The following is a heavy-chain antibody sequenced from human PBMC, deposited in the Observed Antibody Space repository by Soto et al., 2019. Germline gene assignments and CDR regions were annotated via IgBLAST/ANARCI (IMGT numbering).Heavy chain of an antibody. CDR1: GFTFSSYW. D-gene: IGHD3-16*01. CDR2: ISSDGSST. J-gene: IGHJ6*03. Sequence: EVQLVESGGGLVQPGGSLRLSCAASGFTFSSYWMHWVRQAPGKGLVWVSRISSDGSSTTYADSVKGRFTISRDNAKNTLYLQMNSLRAEDTAVYSCARGGRYYYMDVWGKGTTVTVSS. CDR3: ARGGRYYYMDV. V-gene: IGHV3-74*01.